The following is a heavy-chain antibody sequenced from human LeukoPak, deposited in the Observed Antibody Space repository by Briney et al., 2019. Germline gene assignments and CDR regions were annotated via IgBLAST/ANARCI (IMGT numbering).Heavy chain of an antibody. V-gene: IGHV4-38-2*01. J-gene: IGHJ4*02. CDR1: GYSISSGYY. CDR2: IYHSGST. CDR3: ARGYCSSTSCPTN. Sequence: PSETLSLTCAVSGYSISSGYYWGWIRPPPGKGLEWIGSIYHSGSTYYNPSLKSRVTISVDTSKNQFSLKLSSVTAADTAVYYCARGYCSSTSCPTNWGQGTLVTVSS. D-gene: IGHD2-2*01.